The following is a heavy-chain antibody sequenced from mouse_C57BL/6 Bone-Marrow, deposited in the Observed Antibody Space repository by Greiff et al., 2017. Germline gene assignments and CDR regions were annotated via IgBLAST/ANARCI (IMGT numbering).Heavy chain of an antibody. Sequence: VQLQQSGAELVRPGASVKLSCTASGFNIKDDYMHWVKQRPEQGLEWIGWIDPENGDTEYASKFQGKATITADTSSNTAYLQLSSLTSEDTAVYHCTTPTVTYFDYWGQGTTLTVSS. CDR2: IDPENGDT. J-gene: IGHJ2*01. CDR1: GFNIKDDY. D-gene: IGHD1-1*01. V-gene: IGHV14-4*01. CDR3: TTPTVTYFDY.